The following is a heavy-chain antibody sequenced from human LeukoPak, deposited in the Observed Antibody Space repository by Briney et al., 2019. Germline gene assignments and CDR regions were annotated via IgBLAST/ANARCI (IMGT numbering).Heavy chain of an antibody. CDR2: FDPEDGET. Sequence: ASVKVSCKVSGYTLTELSMHWVRQAPGKGLEWMGGFDPEDGETIYALKFQGRVTMTEDTSTDTAYMELSSLRSEDTAVYYCATANWGIYYYYYMDVWGKGTTVTVSS. CDR1: GYTLTELS. CDR3: ATANWGIYYYYYMDV. J-gene: IGHJ6*03. D-gene: IGHD7-27*01. V-gene: IGHV1-24*01.